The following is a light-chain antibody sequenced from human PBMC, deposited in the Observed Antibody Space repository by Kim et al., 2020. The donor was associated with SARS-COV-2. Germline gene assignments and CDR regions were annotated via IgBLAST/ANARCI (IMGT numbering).Light chain of an antibody. V-gene: IGLV1-40*01. J-gene: IGLJ1*01. CDR1: SSNIGAGYD. CDR3: QSYDSSLSGKV. CDR2: GNS. Sequence: HRVTVSCTGSSSNIGAGYDVHWYQQLPGTAPKLLIYGNSNRTSGVPDRFSGSKSGTSASLAITGLQAEDEADYYCQSYDSSLSGKVFGTGTKVTVL.